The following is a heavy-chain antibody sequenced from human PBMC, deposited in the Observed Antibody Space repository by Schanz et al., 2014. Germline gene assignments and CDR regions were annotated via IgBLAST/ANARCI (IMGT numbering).Heavy chain of an antibody. CDR2: IYYNGTNK. CDR3: ARDHQWLARYYMDV. J-gene: IGHJ6*03. D-gene: IGHD6-19*01. Sequence: VQLVESGGGLVQPGRSLRLSCAASGFNFSNYDIHWVRQAPGKGLEWVALIYYNGTNKYYADSVKGRFTISRDNPKKTLYLQMNSLRAEDTAVYYCARDHQWLARYYMDVWGKGTTVTVSS. CDR1: GFNFSNYD. V-gene: IGHV3-33*08.